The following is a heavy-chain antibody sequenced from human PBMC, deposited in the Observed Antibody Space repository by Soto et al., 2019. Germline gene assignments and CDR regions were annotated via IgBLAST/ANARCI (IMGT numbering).Heavy chain of an antibody. J-gene: IGHJ4*02. CDR2: ISAYNGNT. CDR1: GYTFTSYG. CDR3: ARDLEGGQWLVPGDY. D-gene: IGHD6-19*01. Sequence: QVQLVQSGAEVKKPGASVKVSCKASGYTFTSYGISWVRQAPGQGLEWMGWISAYNGNTNYAQKLQGRATMTTDTSTSTAYMELRSLRSDDTAVYYCARDLEGGQWLVPGDYWGQGTLVTVSS. V-gene: IGHV1-18*01.